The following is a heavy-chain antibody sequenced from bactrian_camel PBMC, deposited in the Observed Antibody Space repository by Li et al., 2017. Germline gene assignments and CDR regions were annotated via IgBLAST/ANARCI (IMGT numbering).Heavy chain of an antibody. D-gene: IGHD2*01. V-gene: IGHV3S25*01. Sequence: QLVESGGGLVQPGGSLRLSCAASGFTFSSYWMYWVRQAPGKGLEWVSAINSGDGTTYSADSVKGRFAISRDNAKNTVHLQMNSLTPEDTAVYYCVRDGVDFRVVVTGTTFGYWGQGTQVTVS. CDR3: VRDGVDFRVVVTGTTFGY. J-gene: IGHJ6*01. CDR2: INSGDGTT. CDR1: GFTFSSYW.